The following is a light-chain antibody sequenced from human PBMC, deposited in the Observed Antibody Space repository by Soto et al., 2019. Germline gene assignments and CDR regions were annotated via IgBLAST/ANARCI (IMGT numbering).Light chain of an antibody. CDR2: DNY. CDR3: ATWDNLLSAGL. J-gene: IGLJ2*01. Sequence: QSVLTQPPSVSVTPGQKVTISCSGGPSNIGNNFVSWYQRLPGTAPRVIIYDNYERPSGIPDRFSGSKSGTSATLDITGLQTGDEADYYCATWDNLLSAGLFGGGTKVTVL. V-gene: IGLV1-51*01. CDR1: PSNIGNNF.